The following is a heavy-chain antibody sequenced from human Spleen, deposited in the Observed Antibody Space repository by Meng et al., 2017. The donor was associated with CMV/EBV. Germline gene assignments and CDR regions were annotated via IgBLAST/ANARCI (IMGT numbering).Heavy chain of an antibody. CDR1: GCTFTDYY. J-gene: IGHJ5*02. D-gene: IGHD4-11*01. Sequence: SSGASGCTFTDYYIHWVRQAPGQGLEWMGWINPKIGSTNYPQKFQGRVTMTRDTSISTAYMELSDLTSEDTAIYYCVRGLYSNRLDPWGPGTLVTVSS. CDR3: VRGLYSNRLDP. V-gene: IGHV1-2*02. CDR2: INPKIGST.